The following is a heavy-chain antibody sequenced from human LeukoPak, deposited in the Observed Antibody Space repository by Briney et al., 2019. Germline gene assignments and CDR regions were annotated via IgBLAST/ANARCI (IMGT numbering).Heavy chain of an antibody. CDR1: GFTFSSYG. J-gene: IGHJ4*02. V-gene: IGHV3-30*18. CDR2: ISYDGSNK. Sequence: GGSLRFSCAASGFTFSSYGMHWVRQAPGKGLEWVAVISYDGSNKYYADSVKGRFTISRHNSKNTLYLQMNSLRAEDTAVYYCAKGRDGYNSFFDYWGQGTLVTVSS. D-gene: IGHD5-24*01. CDR3: AKGRDGYNSFFDY.